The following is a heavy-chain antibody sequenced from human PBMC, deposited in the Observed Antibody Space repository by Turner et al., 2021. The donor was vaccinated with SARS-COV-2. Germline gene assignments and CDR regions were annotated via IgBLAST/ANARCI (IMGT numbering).Heavy chain of an antibody. CDR2: IWYDVSNK. V-gene: IGHV3-33*06. J-gene: IGHJ4*02. CDR1: GFTFSRYG. CDR3: AKAGFGYSSVWVYFDY. Sequence: QVQLVESGGGVVQPGRSLRLSTAASGFTFSRYGMHWVRQAPGKALEWVAVIWYDVSNKYYADAVKGRFTISRDNSKNTLYLQMNSLISEDTAVYYCAKAGFGYSSVWVYFDYWGQGTLVTVSS. D-gene: IGHD6-19*01.